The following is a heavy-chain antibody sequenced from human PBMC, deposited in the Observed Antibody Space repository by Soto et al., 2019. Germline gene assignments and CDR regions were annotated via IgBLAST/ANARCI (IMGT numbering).Heavy chain of an antibody. CDR2: MNPNSGNT. Sequence: ASVKVSCKASGYTFTSYDINWVRQATGQGLEWMGWMNPNSGNTGYAQKFQGRVTMTRNTSISTAYTELSSLRSEDTAVYYCARGPPGSYYYYCYYMDVWGKGTTVTVSS. CDR3: ARGPPGSYYYYCYYMDV. V-gene: IGHV1-8*01. CDR1: GYTFTSYD. J-gene: IGHJ6*03.